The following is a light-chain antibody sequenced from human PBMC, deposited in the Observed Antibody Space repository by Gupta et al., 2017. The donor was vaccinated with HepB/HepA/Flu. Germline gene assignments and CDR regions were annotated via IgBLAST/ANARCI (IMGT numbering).Light chain of an antibody. CDR2: ENN. V-gene: IGLV1-51*01. CDR3: GTWDSSRSAV. CDR1: RSNIGNNY. J-gene: IGLJ2*01. Sequence: QSVLTQPPSVSAAPGQKVTISCSGSRSNIGNNYVSWYQQLPGTAPKLPIYENNKRPAGIPDRFSGSKSGTAATLGITGRQTGDEADYYCGTWDSSRSAVFGGGTKVTVL.